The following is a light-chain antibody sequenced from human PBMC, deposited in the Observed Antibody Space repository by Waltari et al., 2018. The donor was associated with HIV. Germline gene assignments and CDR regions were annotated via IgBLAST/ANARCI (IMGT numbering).Light chain of an antibody. CDR1: RSNIGKNF. CDR2: RND. Sequence: QSVLTQPPSASGTPGQRVTISCSGSRSNIGKNFIYWYQQFPGTAPKLLIYRNDQRPSGVPYRFPGSKSGTSASLAISGLRSEDEADYYCATWDDSLSGWVFGGGTKLTVL. J-gene: IGLJ3*02. V-gene: IGLV1-47*01. CDR3: ATWDDSLSGWV.